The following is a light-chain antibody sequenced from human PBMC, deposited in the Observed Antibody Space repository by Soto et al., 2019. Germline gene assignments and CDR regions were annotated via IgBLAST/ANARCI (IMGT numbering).Light chain of an antibody. CDR1: QSVSSY. Sequence: EIVLTQSPATLSLSPGERATLSCRASQSVSSYLAWYQQKPGQAPRLLIYDASNRATGIPAGFSGSGSGTDFTLTISSLEPEDFAFYYCQQRSNWPTFGQGTKVEIK. CDR2: DAS. V-gene: IGKV3-11*01. CDR3: QQRSNWPT. J-gene: IGKJ1*01.